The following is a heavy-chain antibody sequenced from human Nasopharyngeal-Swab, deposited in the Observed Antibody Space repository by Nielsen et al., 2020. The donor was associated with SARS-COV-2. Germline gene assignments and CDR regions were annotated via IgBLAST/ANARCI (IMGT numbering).Heavy chain of an antibody. Sequence: SETLSLTCSVSGVSISSHYWGWIRQSPGKGLEWIGYIYHSGSTNYNPSLKSRVTISVDTSKNQFSLQLSSVSAADTAVYFCVRASSWYYFDFWGQGMQVTVSS. CDR3: VRASSWYYFDF. J-gene: IGHJ4*02. V-gene: IGHV4-59*08. CDR2: IYHSGST. CDR1: GVSISSHY. D-gene: IGHD6-13*01.